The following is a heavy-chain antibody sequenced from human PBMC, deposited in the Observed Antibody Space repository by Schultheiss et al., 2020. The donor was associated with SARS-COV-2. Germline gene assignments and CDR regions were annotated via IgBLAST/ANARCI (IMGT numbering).Heavy chain of an antibody. CDR1: GFTFDDYA. V-gene: IGHV3-13*01. CDR3: ARVTTGAFDI. Sequence: GGSLRLSCAASGFTFDDYAMHWVRQAPGKGLEWVSGIGTAGDTYYPGSVKGRFTISRDNSKSTLYLQMNSLRAEDTAVYYCARVTTGAFDIWGQGTMVTVSS. CDR2: IGTAGDT. J-gene: IGHJ3*02. D-gene: IGHD4-17*01.